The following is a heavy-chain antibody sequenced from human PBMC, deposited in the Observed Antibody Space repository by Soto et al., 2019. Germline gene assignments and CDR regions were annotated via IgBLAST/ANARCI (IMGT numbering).Heavy chain of an antibody. V-gene: IGHV1-8*01. J-gene: IGHJ4*02. Sequence: ASVKVSCKASGYSFTSYDINWVRQATGQGLEWMGWMDPKTGNTDYGQKFQGRVTMTRNTSISTAYMELSSLTSDDTAVYYCARGRGWRDYWGQGTLVTVSS. CDR3: ARGRGWRDY. CDR2: MDPKTGNT. CDR1: GYSFTSYD. D-gene: IGHD6-19*01.